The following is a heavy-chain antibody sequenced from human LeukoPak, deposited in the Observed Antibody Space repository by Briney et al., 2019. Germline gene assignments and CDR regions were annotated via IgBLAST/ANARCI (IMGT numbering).Heavy chain of an antibody. CDR2: IYYSGST. J-gene: IGHJ4*02. CDR1: GGSISSSSYY. D-gene: IGHD6-19*01. Sequence: PSETLSLTCTVSGGSISSSSYYWGWIRQPPGKGLEWIGSIYYSGSTYYNPSLKSRVTISVDTSKNQFSLKLSSVTAADTAVYYCASLRAVAGYFDYWGQGTLVTVSS. CDR3: ASLRAVAGYFDY. V-gene: IGHV4-39*01.